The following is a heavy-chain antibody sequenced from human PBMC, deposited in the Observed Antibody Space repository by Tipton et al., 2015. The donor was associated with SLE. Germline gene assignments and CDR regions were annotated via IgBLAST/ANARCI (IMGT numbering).Heavy chain of an antibody. CDR2: VYHSGSS. J-gene: IGHJ4*02. D-gene: IGHD3-16*02. CDR1: GYSISSDYY. V-gene: IGHV4-38-2*02. Sequence: TLSLTCTVSGYSISSDYYWGWIRQPPGKGLEWIGSVYHSGSSIYNPSLKSRVSISVDTSKDQISLRLTSLTAADTAVYFCARGRVDYIRGTYRPSSFDYWGQGTQVTVSS. CDR3: ARGRVDYIRGTYRPSSFDY.